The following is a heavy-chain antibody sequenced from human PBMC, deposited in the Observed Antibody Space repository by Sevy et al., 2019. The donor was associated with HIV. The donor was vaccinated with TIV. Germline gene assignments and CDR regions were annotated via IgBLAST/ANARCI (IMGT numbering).Heavy chain of an antibody. V-gene: IGHV4-38-2*01. CDR1: GYSISSAYS. D-gene: IGHD3-9*01. Sequence: AETLSLTCAVSGYSISSAYSWGWIRQPPGKGLEWIGNIYHSGSTYYNPSLNSRVTISVDTSKNQFSLKLNSVTAADTAVYHCASFGRLLIRSGDTFEIWGQGTIVTVSS. J-gene: IGHJ3*02. CDR3: ASFGRLLIRSGDTFEI. CDR2: IYHSGST.